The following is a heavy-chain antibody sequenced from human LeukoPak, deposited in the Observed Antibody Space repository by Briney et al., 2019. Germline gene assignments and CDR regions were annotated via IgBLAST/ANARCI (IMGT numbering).Heavy chain of an antibody. J-gene: IGHJ4*02. CDR2: ISYDGSNK. Sequence: GGSLRLSCAASGFTFSSYGMHWVRQAPGKGLEWVAVISYDGSNKYYADSVKGRFTISRDNSKNTLYLQMNSLRAEDTAVYYCAKETSMVRGVIMSFDYWGQGTLVTVSS. V-gene: IGHV3-30*18. CDR1: GFTFSSYG. D-gene: IGHD3-10*01. CDR3: AKETSMVRGVIMSFDY.